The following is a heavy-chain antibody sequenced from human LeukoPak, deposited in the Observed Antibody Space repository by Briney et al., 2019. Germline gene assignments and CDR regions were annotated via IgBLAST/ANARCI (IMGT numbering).Heavy chain of an antibody. V-gene: IGHV4-30-4*01. Sequence: SETLSLTCTVSGGSISSGDYYWSWIRQPPGKGLEWIGYIYYSGSTYYNPSLKSRVTISVDTSKNQFSLKLSSVTAADTAVYYCAREPSSGYVLLGAFDIWGQGTMVTVSS. J-gene: IGHJ3*02. CDR1: GGSISSGDYY. CDR3: AREPSSGYVLLGAFDI. CDR2: IYYSGST. D-gene: IGHD5-12*01.